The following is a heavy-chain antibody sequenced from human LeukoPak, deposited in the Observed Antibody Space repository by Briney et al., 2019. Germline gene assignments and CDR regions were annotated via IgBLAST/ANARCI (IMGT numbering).Heavy chain of an antibody. V-gene: IGHV4-31*03. CDR2: IYYSGST. Sequence: PSQTLSLTCTVSGGSISSGGYYWSWIRQHPGKGLEWTGYIYYSGSTYYNPSLKSRVTISVDTSKNQFSLKLSSVTAADTAVYYCARASEWLPNGRPFDYWGQGTLVTVSS. D-gene: IGHD5-12*01. CDR3: ARASEWLPNGRPFDY. CDR1: GGSISSGGYY. J-gene: IGHJ4*02.